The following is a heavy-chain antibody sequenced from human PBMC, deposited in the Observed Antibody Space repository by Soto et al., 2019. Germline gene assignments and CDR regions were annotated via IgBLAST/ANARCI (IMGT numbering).Heavy chain of an antibody. V-gene: IGHV3-30*13. D-gene: IGHD1-26*01. CDR2: IFPNGRAK. CDR3: AREAEHGSNCDLAY. J-gene: IGHJ4*02. Sequence: QVQLVQSGGGVVQPGRSLRLSCAASGFNFNTYFMHWVRQAPGKGLEWVAMIFPNGRAKEYADSVKGRFTIYRDNSNHRLYLQMDSLRPEDTAVYYCAREAEHGSNCDLAYWGQGALVTVSS. CDR1: GFNFNTYF.